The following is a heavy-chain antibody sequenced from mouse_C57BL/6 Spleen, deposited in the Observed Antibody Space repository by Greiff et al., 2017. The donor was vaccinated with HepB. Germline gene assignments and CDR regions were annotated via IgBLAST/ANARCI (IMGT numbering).Heavy chain of an antibody. Sequence: QVQLQQSGAELVRPGSSVKLSCKASGYTFTSYWMHWVKQRPIQGLEWIGNIDPSDSETHYNQKFKDKATLTVDKSSSTAYMQLSSLTSEDSAVYYCARSIYYGSSNYAMDYWGQGTSVTVSS. D-gene: IGHD1-1*01. CDR2: IDPSDSET. J-gene: IGHJ4*01. V-gene: IGHV1-52*01. CDR3: ARSIYYGSSNYAMDY. CDR1: GYTFTSYW.